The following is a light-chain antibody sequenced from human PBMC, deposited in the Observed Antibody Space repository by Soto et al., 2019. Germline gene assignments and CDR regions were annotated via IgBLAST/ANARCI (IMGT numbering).Light chain of an antibody. J-gene: IGKJ1*01. CDR1: QSVSNN. CDR2: GAS. CDR3: QQYYNWPLT. Sequence: GVTHAPATLSVTPGDGGTVSYGASQSVSNNLAWYHQKPGQAPRVLIYGASIRATGVPARFSGSGSGTEFTLTISSLQSEDFALFYCQQYYNWPLTFGQGTKVDIK. V-gene: IGKV3-15*01.